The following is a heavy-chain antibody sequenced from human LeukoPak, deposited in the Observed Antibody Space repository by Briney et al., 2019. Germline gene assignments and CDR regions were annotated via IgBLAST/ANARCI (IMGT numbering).Heavy chain of an antibody. D-gene: IGHD3-9*01. V-gene: IGHV3-21*01. CDR2: ISSSSSYI. J-gene: IGHJ4*02. Sequence: PGGSLRLSCAASGFTFSSYSMNWVRQAPGKGLEWVSSISSSSSYIYYADSVKGRFTISRDNAKNSLYLQMNSLRAEDTAVYYCARVAIYDILTGLKPFDYWGQGTLVTVSS. CDR3: ARVAIYDILTGLKPFDY. CDR1: GFTFSSYS.